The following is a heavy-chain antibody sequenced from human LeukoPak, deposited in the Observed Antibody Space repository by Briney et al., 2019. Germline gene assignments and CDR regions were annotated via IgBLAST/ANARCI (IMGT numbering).Heavy chain of an antibody. Sequence: SETLSLTCAVYGGSFSGYYWSWIRQPPGKGLEWIGYIYYSGSTNYNPSLKSRVTISVDTSKNQFSLKLSSVTAADTAVYYCARVLGITMVRGVIGFDPWGQGTLVTVSS. CDR2: IYYSGST. D-gene: IGHD3-10*01. V-gene: IGHV4-59*01. CDR1: GGSFSGYY. J-gene: IGHJ5*02. CDR3: ARVLGITMVRGVIGFDP.